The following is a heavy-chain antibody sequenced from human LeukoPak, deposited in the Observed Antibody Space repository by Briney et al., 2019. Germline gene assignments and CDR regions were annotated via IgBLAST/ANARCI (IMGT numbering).Heavy chain of an antibody. CDR1: GGSISSGGYY. Sequence: SETLSLTCTVSGGSISSGGYYWSWIRQHPEKGLEWIGYIYYSGSTYCNPSLKSRVTISVDTSKNQFSLRLNSVTAADTAVYYCAKGPFVVVVAATDGFDPWGQGTLVTVSS. CDR2: IYYSGST. V-gene: IGHV4-31*03. CDR3: AKGPFVVVVAATDGFDP. D-gene: IGHD2-15*01. J-gene: IGHJ5*02.